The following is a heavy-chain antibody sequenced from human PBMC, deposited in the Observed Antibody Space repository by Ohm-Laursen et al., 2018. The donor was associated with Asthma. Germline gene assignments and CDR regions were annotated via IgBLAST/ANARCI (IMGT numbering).Heavy chain of an antibody. J-gene: IGHJ6*02. V-gene: IGHV3-21*01. CDR2: ISTASTFI. CDR1: GYTFSRYS. Sequence: SLRLSCTASGYTFSRYSIRWVRQVPGKGLEWVASISTASTFIYYADSVRGRFTTSRDNAKNSVYLQMNSLRAEDTAVYYCARDGGYCSSTSCPYYYYYYGMDVWGQGTTVTVSS. D-gene: IGHD2-2*01. CDR3: ARDGGYCSSTSCPYYYYYYGMDV.